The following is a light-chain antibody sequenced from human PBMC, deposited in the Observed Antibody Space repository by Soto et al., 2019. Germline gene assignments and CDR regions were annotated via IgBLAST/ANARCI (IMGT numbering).Light chain of an antibody. CDR3: SSYTSSSTWA. CDR2: DVT. Sequence: QSVLTQPASVSESPGQSITISCTGTSSDVGSFNYVSWYQQHPGKAPKLMIYDVTNRPSGVSDRFSGSKSGNTASLTISGLQAEDEADYYCSSYTSSSTWAFGGGTKLTVL. CDR1: SSDVGSFNY. J-gene: IGLJ3*02. V-gene: IGLV2-14*01.